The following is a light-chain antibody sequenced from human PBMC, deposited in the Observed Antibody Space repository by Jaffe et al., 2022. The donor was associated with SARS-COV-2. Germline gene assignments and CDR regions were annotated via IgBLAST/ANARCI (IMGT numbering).Light chain of an antibody. CDR1: SSDVGNYNF. Sequence: QSALTQPASVSGSPGQSITISCTGTSSDVGNYNFVSWYQQHPGKAPKLMIYEVTKRPSGVSNRFSGSRSGITASLTISGLQAEDEADYYCCSYAGSSTSVFGGGTKLTVL. J-gene: IGLJ2*01. V-gene: IGLV2-23*02. CDR2: EVT. CDR3: CSYAGSSTSV.